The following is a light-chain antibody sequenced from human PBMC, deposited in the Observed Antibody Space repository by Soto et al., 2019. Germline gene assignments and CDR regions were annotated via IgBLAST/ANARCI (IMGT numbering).Light chain of an antibody. J-gene: IGKJ1*01. CDR1: QGISTY. CDR2: AAS. V-gene: IGKV1-27*01. CDR3: QNYNGAPWT. Sequence: DIQMTQSPSSLSASVGDRVTITCRASQGISTYLVWYQQKPGTVPKLLIFAASTLQSGVPSRFSGSGSGTDFTLTISSLQPVDVATYCQNYNGAPWTFGQGTKVEIK.